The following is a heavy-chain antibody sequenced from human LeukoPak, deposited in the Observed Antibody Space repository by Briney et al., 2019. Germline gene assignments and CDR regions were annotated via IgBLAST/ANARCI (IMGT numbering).Heavy chain of an antibody. CDR1: GFTFSSYA. Sequence: PAGGSLRLSCAASGFTFSSYAMSWVRQAPGKGLEWVSAISGSGGSTYYADSLKGRFTISRDNSKNTLYLQMNSLRAEDTAFYYCAKVPYYYDSSAYFWGPGTLVTVSS. CDR3: AKVPYYYDSSAYF. D-gene: IGHD3-22*01. CDR2: ISGSGGST. J-gene: IGHJ4*02. V-gene: IGHV3-23*01.